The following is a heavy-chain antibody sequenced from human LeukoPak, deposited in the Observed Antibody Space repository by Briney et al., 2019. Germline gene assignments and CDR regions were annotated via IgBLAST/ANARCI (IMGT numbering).Heavy chain of an antibody. CDR2: ISGSGGST. D-gene: IGHD2-2*01. CDR1: GFTFSSYA. CDR3: AKVSHIVVVPAAIHFDY. Sequence: PGGSLRLSCAASGFTFSSYAMSWVRQAPGKGLERGSAISGSGGSTYYADSVKGRFTISRDNSKNTLYLQMNSLRAEDTAVYYCAKVSHIVVVPAAIHFDYWGQGTLVTVSS. J-gene: IGHJ4*02. V-gene: IGHV3-23*01.